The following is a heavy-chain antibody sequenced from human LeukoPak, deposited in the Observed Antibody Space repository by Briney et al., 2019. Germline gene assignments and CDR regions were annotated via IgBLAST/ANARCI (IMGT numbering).Heavy chain of an antibody. V-gene: IGHV4-4*07. CDR3: ARAGEVVPAAPYYYYMDV. Sequence: PSETLSLTCTVSGGSISSYYWSWIRQPAGKGLEWIGRIYTSGSTNYNPSLKSRVTISVDTSKNQFSLKLSSVTAADTAVYYCARAGEVVPAAPYYYYMDVWGKGTTVTVSS. D-gene: IGHD2-2*01. CDR2: IYTSGST. CDR1: GGSISSYY. J-gene: IGHJ6*03.